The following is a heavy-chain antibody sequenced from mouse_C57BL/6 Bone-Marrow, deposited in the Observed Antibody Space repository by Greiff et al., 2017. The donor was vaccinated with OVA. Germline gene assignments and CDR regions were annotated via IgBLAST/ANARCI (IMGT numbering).Heavy chain of an antibody. CDR2: IYPGGGYT. J-gene: IGHJ1*03. Sequence: VQLQQSGAELVRPGTSVKMSCKASGYTFTNYWIGWAKQRPGHGLEWIGVIYPGGGYTNYNEKFKGKATLTADKSSSTAYMQFSSLTSEDSAIYYCARGVIYYGSRYRLRWYFDVWGTGTTVTVSS. D-gene: IGHD1-1*01. CDR3: ARGVIYYGSRYRLRWYFDV. V-gene: IGHV1-63*01. CDR1: GYTFTNYW.